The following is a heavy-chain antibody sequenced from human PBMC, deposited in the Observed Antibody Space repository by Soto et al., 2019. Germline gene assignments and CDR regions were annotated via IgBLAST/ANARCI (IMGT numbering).Heavy chain of an antibody. CDR1: GGTFSTYT. V-gene: IGHV1-69*02. CDR2: IIPMLTVR. J-gene: IGHJ3*01. Sequence: QVHLVQSGAEVKKPGSSVKVSCKAAGGTFSTYTLIWVRQAPGQGLEWMGRIIPMLTVRNSAQKFQGRVTLTADKSTSRAFMELTSLRSDDAAVYYCSIGSWSAETFDVWGQGTMVTVSS. D-gene: IGHD2-2*01. CDR3: SIGSWSAETFDV.